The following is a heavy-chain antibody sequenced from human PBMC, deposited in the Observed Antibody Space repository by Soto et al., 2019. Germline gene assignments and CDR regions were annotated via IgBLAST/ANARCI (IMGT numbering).Heavy chain of an antibody. CDR2: ISFDGGNQ. CDR1: GFTFGSYG. V-gene: IGHV3-30*18. J-gene: IGHJ6*02. D-gene: IGHD1-20*01. CDR3: AKDLVGGNWPAYYYGMDV. Sequence: QVQLVESGGGVVQPGRSLRLSCAASGFTFGSYGIHWVRQAPGKGLEWVAAISFDGGNQYYADSVKGRFSISRDDYKNTGSLQMNSLRADDTALYRCAKDLVGGNWPAYYYGMDVWGHGTTVTVSS.